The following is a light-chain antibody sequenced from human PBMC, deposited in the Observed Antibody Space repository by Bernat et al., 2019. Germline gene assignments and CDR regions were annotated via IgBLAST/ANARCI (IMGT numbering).Light chain of an antibody. V-gene: IGKV3-11*01. J-gene: IGKJ4*01. CDR3: QQRSDWPPGPT. Sequence: VLTQSPATLSLSPVERATLSCRASQSVSSYLAWYQQRPGQAPRLLIYEARNRATGIPARFSGSGSGTDFTLTISSLEPEDFAVYYCQQRSDWPPGPTFGGGTKVE. CDR1: QSVSSY. CDR2: EAR.